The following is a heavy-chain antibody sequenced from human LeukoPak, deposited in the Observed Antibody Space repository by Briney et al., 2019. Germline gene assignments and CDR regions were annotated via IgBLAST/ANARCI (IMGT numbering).Heavy chain of an antibody. J-gene: IGHJ6*03. CDR1: GYTFTSYG. Sequence: ASVKVSCKASGYTFTSYGISWVRQAPGQGLEWMGWISAYNGNTNYAQKLQGRVTMTTDTSTSTAYMELRSLRSDDTAVYYCARAGATEILFYYYYYMDVWGKGTTVTVSS. CDR2: ISAYNGNT. CDR3: ARAGATEILFYYYYYMDV. D-gene: IGHD3-10*01. V-gene: IGHV1-18*01.